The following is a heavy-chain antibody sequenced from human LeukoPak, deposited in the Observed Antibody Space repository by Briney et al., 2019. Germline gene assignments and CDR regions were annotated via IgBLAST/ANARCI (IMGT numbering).Heavy chain of an antibody. CDR3: ARESGGYDEGYFDY. V-gene: IGHV4-59*01. CDR1: GGSISNYH. D-gene: IGHD5-12*01. CDR2: IYYSGST. Sequence: PSETLSLTCTVSGGSISNYHWSWIRQPPGKGLEWIGYIYYSGSTNYNPSLKSRVTISVDTSKNQFSLKLSSVTAADTAVYYCARESGGYDEGYFDYWGQGTLVTVSS. J-gene: IGHJ4*02.